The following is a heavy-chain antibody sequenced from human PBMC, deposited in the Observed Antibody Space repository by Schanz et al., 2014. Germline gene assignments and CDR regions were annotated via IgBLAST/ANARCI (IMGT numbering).Heavy chain of an antibody. CDR3: ARDEGKDGYNLAFDV. CDR2: LYIRST. Sequence: EVQLVESGGGLIHPGGSLRLSCAVSGFTFNTNYMTWVRQAPGKGLECVSILYIRSTYYADSVKGRFTISRDNSKNMVFLQMNSLRVEDTAIYYCARDEGKDGYNLAFDVWGQGTLVTVSS. D-gene: IGHD5-12*01. V-gene: IGHV3-53*01. J-gene: IGHJ3*01. CDR1: GFTFNTNY.